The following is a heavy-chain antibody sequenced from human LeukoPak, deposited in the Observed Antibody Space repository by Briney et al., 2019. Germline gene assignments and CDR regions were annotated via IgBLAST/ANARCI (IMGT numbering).Heavy chain of an antibody. CDR1: GLTFSTYW. D-gene: IGHD3-10*02. CDR2: INEHGSEK. J-gene: IGHJ4*02. V-gene: IGHV3-7*03. Sequence: GGSLRPSCAASGLTFSTYWMSWVRQAPGKGLECVGIINEHGSEKYYVDSVKGRFTISRDNAKDSLYLQINSLRAEDTAVYYCARDALRSVDYWGQGTLLTVSS. CDR3: ARDALRSVDY.